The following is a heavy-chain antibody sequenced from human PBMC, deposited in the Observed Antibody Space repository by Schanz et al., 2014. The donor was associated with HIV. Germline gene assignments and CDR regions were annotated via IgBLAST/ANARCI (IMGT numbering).Heavy chain of an antibody. CDR1: GFVFNSFG. J-gene: IGHJ6*02. Sequence: VQLVESGGGLVQPGGSLRLSCVASGFVFNSFGMHWVRQAPGKGLEWVAVISYNGDNKKYVDSVRGRFTISRDNSKTTLFLQMNSLRAEDTAVYYCARVEGPPTFYYCYYGSDVWGQGTAVTVSS. CDR3: ARVEGPPTFYYCYYGSDV. CDR2: ISYNGDNK. D-gene: IGHD4-4*01. V-gene: IGHV3-30*02.